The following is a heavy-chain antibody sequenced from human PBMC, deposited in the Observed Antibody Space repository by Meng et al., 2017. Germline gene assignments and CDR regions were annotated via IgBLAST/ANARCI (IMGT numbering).Heavy chain of an antibody. D-gene: IGHD6-13*01. CDR3: ARRGIAAAGNNWFDP. CDR2: IYHSGST. Sequence: QGPLPESGPGLVKPSGTMAVTCAVSGGSISSSNWWSWVRQPPGKGLEWIGEIYHSGSTNYNPSLKSRVTISVDKSKNQFSLKLSSVTAADTAVYYCARRGIAAAGNNWFDPWGQGTLVTVSS. CDR1: GGSISSSNW. V-gene: IGHV4-4*02. J-gene: IGHJ5*02.